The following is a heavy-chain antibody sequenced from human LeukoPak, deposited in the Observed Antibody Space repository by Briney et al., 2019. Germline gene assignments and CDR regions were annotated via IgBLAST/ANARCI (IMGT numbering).Heavy chain of an antibody. CDR2: ISYDGSNK. CDR1: GFTFSSYA. CDR3: ARGLYFDY. Sequence: GGSLRHSCAASGFTFSSYAMHWVRQAPGKGLEWVAVISYDGSNKYYADSVKGRFTISRDNSKNTLYLQMNSLRAEDTAVYYCARGLYFDYWGQGTLVTVSS. D-gene: IGHD3-16*01. J-gene: IGHJ4*02. V-gene: IGHV3-30*04.